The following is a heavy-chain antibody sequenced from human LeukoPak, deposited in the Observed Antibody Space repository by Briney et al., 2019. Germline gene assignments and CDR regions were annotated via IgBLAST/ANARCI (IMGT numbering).Heavy chain of an antibody. CDR2: ISSSSSYI. CDR1: GFTFSSYS. V-gene: IGHV3-21*01. D-gene: IGHD3-10*01. CDR3: ARDYPFGVGGMDV. J-gene: IGHJ6*02. Sequence: GGSLRLSCAASGFTFSSYSMNWVRQAPGKGLEWVSSISSSSSYIYYADSVEGRFTISRDNAKNSLYLQMNSLRAEDTAVYYCARDYPFGVGGMDVWGQGTTVTVSS.